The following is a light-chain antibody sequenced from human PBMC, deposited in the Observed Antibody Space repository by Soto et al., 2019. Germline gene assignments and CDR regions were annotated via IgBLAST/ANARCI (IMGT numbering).Light chain of an antibody. Sequence: QSVLTQPPSVSGARGQRVTISCTGGSSNIGAGYDVHWYQQLPGTAPKLLIYGNSNRPSGVPDRFSGSKSGTSASLAITGLQADDEAAYYCQSYDNSLRGYVLFGGGTKLTVL. J-gene: IGLJ2*01. CDR3: QSYDNSLRGYVL. CDR1: SSNIGAGYD. CDR2: GNS. V-gene: IGLV1-40*01.